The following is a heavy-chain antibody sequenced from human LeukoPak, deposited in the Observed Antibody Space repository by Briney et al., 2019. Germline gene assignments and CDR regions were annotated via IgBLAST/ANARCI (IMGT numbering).Heavy chain of an antibody. CDR2: ISSSSSYI. V-gene: IGHV3-21*01. CDR3: ARDYYGSGSRDVDP. Sequence: GGSLRLSCAASGFTFSSYSMNWVRQAPGKGLEWVSSISSSSSYIYYADSVKGRFTISRDNAKNSLYLQMNSLRAEDTAVYDCARDYYGSGSRDVDPWGQGTLVTVSS. J-gene: IGHJ5*02. D-gene: IGHD3-10*01. CDR1: GFTFSSYS.